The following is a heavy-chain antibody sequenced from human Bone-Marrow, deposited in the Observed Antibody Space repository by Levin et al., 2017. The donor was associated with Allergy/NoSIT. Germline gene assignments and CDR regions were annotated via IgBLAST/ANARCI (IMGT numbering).Heavy chain of an antibody. J-gene: IGHJ4*02. Sequence: ASVKVSCKVSGYSLSHLAMHWMRQAPGKGPEWVGGFDPEDGERTYAQTLQGRVTVTEETSTDTAYMELTSLTTDDTAVYYCATDLRGYRPLDFEVWGQGTLVIVSS. CDR1: GYSLSHLA. CDR2: FDPEDGER. D-gene: IGHD3-16*02. V-gene: IGHV1-24*01. CDR3: ATDLRGYRPLDFEV.